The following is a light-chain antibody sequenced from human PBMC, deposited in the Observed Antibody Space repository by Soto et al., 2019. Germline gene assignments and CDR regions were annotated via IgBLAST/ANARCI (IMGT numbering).Light chain of an antibody. J-gene: IGLJ1*01. Sequence: QSVLTQPPSVSGAPGQRVTISCTGSSSNVGAGYDVPWYQQLPGTAPKLLIYGNSNRPSGVPDRFSGSKSGTSASLAITGLQAEDEADYYCHSYKSSRSGVVFGTGTKVTVL. CDR1: SSNVGAGYD. CDR3: HSYKSSRSGVV. CDR2: GNS. V-gene: IGLV1-40*01.